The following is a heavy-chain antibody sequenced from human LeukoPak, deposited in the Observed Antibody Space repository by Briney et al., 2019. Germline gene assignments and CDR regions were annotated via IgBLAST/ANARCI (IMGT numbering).Heavy chain of an antibody. CDR2: INSDGSST. Sequence: PGGSLRLSCAASGFTFSSSWMHWVRQAPGKGLVWVSHINSDGSSTSYADSVKGRFTISRDNAKNTVYLQMNSLRAEDTAVYYCARDSSYSMDVWGQGTTVTVSS. V-gene: IGHV3-74*01. D-gene: IGHD6-13*01. CDR3: ARDSSYSMDV. J-gene: IGHJ6*02. CDR1: GFTFSSSW.